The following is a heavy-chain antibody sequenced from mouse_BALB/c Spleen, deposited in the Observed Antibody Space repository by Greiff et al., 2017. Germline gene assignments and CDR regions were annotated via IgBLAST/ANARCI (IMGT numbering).Heavy chain of an antibody. V-gene: IGHV5-17*02. CDR1: GFTFSSFG. CDR3: ARSDWDDYAMDY. D-gene: IGHD4-1*01. J-gene: IGHJ4*01. CDR2: ISSGSSTI. Sequence: DVQLVESGGGLVQPGGSRKLSCAASGFTFSSFGMHWVRQAPEKGLEWVAYISSGSSTIYYADTVKGRFTISRDNPKNTLFLQMTSLRSEDTAMYYCARSDWDDYAMDYWGQGTSVTVSS.